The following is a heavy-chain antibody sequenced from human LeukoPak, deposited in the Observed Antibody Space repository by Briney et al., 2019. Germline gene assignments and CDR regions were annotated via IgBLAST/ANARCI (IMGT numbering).Heavy chain of an antibody. CDR1: GFSFSDYA. V-gene: IGHV3-23*01. CDR2: ISDTGIST. CDR3: AKSLAAMYYLDF. D-gene: IGHD2-2*01. J-gene: IGHJ4*02. Sequence: GGSLRLSCAASGFSFSDYAMSWVRQAPGKGLEWVSSISDTGISTYYADSVKGRFTISGDNSKNTLFLQMNSLRAEDTAVYYCAKSLAAMYYLDFWGQGTLVTVSS.